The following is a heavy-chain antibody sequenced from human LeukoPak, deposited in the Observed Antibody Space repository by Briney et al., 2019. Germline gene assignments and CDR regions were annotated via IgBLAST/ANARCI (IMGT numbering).Heavy chain of an antibody. CDR2: ISYDGSNK. V-gene: IGHV3-30*18. CDR3: AKVVCSSTSCYKARGAFDI. CDR1: GFTFSSYG. J-gene: IGHJ3*02. Sequence: GGSLRLSCAASGFTFSSYGMRWVRQAPGKGLEWVAVISYDGSNKYYADSVKGRFTISRDNSKNTLYLQMNSLRAEDTAVYYCAKVVCSSTSCYKARGAFDIWGQGTMVTVSS. D-gene: IGHD2-2*02.